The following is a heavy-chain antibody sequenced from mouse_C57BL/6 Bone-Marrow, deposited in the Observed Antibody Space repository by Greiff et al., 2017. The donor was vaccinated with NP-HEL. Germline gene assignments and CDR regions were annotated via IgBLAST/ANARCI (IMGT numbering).Heavy chain of an antibody. CDR3: ARDPYGSSPYWYFDV. CDR2: IHPNSGST. Sequence: VQLQQPGAELVKPGASVKLSCKASGYTFTSYWMHWVKQRPGQGLEWIGMIHPNSGSTNYNEKFKSKATLTVDKSSSTAYMQLSSLTSEDSAVYYCARDPYGSSPYWYFDVWGTGTTVTVSS. J-gene: IGHJ1*03. D-gene: IGHD1-1*01. CDR1: GYTFTSYW. V-gene: IGHV1-64*01.